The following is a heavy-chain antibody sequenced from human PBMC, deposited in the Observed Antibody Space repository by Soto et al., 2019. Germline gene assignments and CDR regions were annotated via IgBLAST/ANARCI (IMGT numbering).Heavy chain of an antibody. V-gene: IGHV1-24*01. J-gene: IGHJ3*02. CDR2: FDPEDGET. CDR3: ATGLWFGESKGIDAFDI. CDR1: GYTLTELS. D-gene: IGHD3-10*01. Sequence: QVQLVQSGAEVKKPGASVKVSCKVSGYTLTELSMHWVRQAPGKGLEWMGGFDPEDGETIYAQKFQGRVTMTEDTSTDTAYRELSSLRSEDTAVYYCATGLWFGESKGIDAFDIWGQGTMVTVSS.